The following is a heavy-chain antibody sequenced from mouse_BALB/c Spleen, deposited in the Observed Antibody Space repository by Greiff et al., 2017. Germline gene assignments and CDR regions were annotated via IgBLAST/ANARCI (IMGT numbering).Heavy chain of an antibody. CDR2: INSNGGST. Sequence: DVKLVESGGGLVKPGGSLKLSCAASGFTFSSYYMSWVRQTLEKRLVLVAAINSNGGSTYYPDTVKGRFTISRDNAKNTLYLQMSSLKSEDTALYYCARNGYFDYWGQGTTLTVSS. V-gene: IGHV5-6-2*01. CDR3: ARNGYFDY. J-gene: IGHJ2*01. CDR1: GFTFSSYY.